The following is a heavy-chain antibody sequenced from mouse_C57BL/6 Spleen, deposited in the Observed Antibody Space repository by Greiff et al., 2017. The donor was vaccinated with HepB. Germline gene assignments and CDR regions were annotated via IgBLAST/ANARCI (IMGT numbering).Heavy chain of an antibody. CDR1: GFTFSSYA. CDR2: ISDGGSYT. CDR3: AREGGAVGALDY. V-gene: IGHV5-4*01. D-gene: IGHD6-1*01. Sequence: EVMLVESGGGLVKPGGSLKLSCAASGFTFSSYAMSWVRQTPEKRLEWVATISDGGSYTYYPDNVMGRFTISRDNAKNNLDLQMSHLKSEDTAMYYGAREGGAVGALDYWGQGTSVTVSS. J-gene: IGHJ4*01.